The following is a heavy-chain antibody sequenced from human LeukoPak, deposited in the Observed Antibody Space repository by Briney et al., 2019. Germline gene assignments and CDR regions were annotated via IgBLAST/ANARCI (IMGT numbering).Heavy chain of an antibody. J-gene: IGHJ4*02. CDR1: GFIFSNYW. V-gene: IGHV3-30*18. Sequence: GGSLRLSCAASGFIFSNYWMTWVRQAPGKGLEWVAVISYDGSNKYYADSVKGRFTISRDNSKNTLYLQMNSLRAEDTAVYYCAKSTDGDYISDYWGQGTLVTVSS. D-gene: IGHD4-17*01. CDR2: ISYDGSNK. CDR3: AKSTDGDYISDY.